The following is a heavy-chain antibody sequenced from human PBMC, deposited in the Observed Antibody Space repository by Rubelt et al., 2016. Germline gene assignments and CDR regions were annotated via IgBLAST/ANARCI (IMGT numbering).Heavy chain of an antibody. J-gene: IGHJ3*02. V-gene: IGHV4-39*01. D-gene: IGHD6-13*01. CDR1: GGPISSSSYY. Sequence: QLQLQESGPGLVNPSETLSLTCTVSGGPISSSSYYWGWIRQPPGKGLVWIGCIYYSGSTYYNPSLKSRVTISEDTSKNQFSLELSSVTAAGTAVYYCAGRNGYGSSWYSSRGAFDIWGQGTMVTVSS. CDR3: AGRNGYGSSWYSSRGAFDI. CDR2: IYYSGST.